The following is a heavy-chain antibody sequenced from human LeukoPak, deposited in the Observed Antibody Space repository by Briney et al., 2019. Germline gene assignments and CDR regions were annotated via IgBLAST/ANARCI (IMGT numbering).Heavy chain of an antibody. D-gene: IGHD6-13*01. CDR1: GGSISSYY. Sequence: SETLSLTCTVSGGSISSYYWSWIRQPPGKGLGWIGYIYYSGSTNYNPSLKSRVTISVDTSKNQFSLKLSSVTAADTAVYYCARGRDSSSWEYFDYWGQGTLVTVSS. CDR3: ARGRDSSSWEYFDY. J-gene: IGHJ4*02. V-gene: IGHV4-59*01. CDR2: IYYSGST.